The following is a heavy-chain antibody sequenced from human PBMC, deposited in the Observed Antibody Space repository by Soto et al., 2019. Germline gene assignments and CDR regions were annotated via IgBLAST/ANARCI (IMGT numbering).Heavy chain of an antibody. D-gene: IGHD3-10*01. CDR2: INDSGDI. Sequence: QVQLQQWGAGLLKPSETLSLTCAVYGGSFSGYQWSWIRQTPGKGLEWIGGINDSGDINYNPSLKSRVSFLVDSPKKRISLRLSSGPAADTAVYYCARGLILWFGELSRRGGYYYYMDVWGKGTTVTVSS. J-gene: IGHJ6*03. CDR3: ARGLILWFGELSRRGGYYYYMDV. V-gene: IGHV4-34*01. CDR1: GGSFSGYQ.